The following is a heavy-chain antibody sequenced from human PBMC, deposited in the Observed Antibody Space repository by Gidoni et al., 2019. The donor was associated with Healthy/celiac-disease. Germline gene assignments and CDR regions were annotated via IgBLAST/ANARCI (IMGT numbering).Heavy chain of an antibody. D-gene: IGHD5-18*01. CDR1: GFTFSSYW. CDR3: AREEIGYSYGTTFFDY. CDR2: INSDGSST. V-gene: IGHV3-74*01. J-gene: IGHJ4*02. Sequence: EVQLVESGGGLVQPGGSLRLSCAASGFTFSSYWMHWVRQAPGKGLGWVSRINSDGSSTRYADSVKGRFTISRDNAKNTLYVQMNSLRAEDTAVYYCAREEIGYSYGTTFFDYWGQGILVTVSS.